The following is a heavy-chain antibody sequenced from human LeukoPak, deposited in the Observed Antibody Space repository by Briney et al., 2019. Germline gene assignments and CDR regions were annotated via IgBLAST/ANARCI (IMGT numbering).Heavy chain of an antibody. Sequence: PSETLSLTCTVSGGSISSSSYYWGWIRQPPGKGLEWIGSIYYSGSTYYNPSLKSRVTISVDTSKNQFSLKLSSVTAADTAVYYCARAPRGAYYDILTGFPNWFDPWGQGTLVTVSS. V-gene: IGHV4-39*07. D-gene: IGHD3-9*01. CDR2: IYYSGST. J-gene: IGHJ5*02. CDR1: GGSISSSSYY. CDR3: ARAPRGAYYDILTGFPNWFDP.